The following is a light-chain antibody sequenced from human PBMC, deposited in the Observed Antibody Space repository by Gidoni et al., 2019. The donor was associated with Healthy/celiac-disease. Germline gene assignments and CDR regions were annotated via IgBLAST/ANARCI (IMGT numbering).Light chain of an antibody. J-gene: IGKJ1*01. CDR1: QSLLHSNGYND. CDR2: LGS. CDR3: MQALQTPT. Sequence: DIVMTQSPLSLPVTPGEPASISCRSSQSLLHSNGYNDLDWDLQKPGQSPQLLIYLGSNRAAGVPDRFSGSGSGTDFTLKISRVEAEDVGVYYCMQALQTPTFGQGTKVEIK. V-gene: IGKV2-28*01.